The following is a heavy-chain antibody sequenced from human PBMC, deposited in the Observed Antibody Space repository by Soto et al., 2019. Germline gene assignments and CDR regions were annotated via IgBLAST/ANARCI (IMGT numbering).Heavy chain of an antibody. V-gene: IGHV4-34*01. Sequence: SETLSLTCDVSGGSFTGYVCNWIRQSPGKGLEWIGEISDSGRTSYNPSLKPRVTVSVDTARTQFSLNLTSVTDADTAFYYCARGYGYFRQWGQGGLVTVSS. CDR2: ISDSGRT. CDR1: GGSFTGYV. J-gene: IGHJ4*02. CDR3: ARGYGYFRQ. D-gene: IGHD3-22*01.